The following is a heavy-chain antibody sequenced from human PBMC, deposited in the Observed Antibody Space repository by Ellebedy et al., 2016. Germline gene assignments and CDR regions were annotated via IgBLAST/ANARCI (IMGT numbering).Heavy chain of an antibody. CDR1: GYTFTGYY. D-gene: IGHD1-26*01. V-gene: IGHV7-4-1*02. CDR3: ARDGGGGSYFRERVPNWFDP. J-gene: IGHJ5*02. Sequence: ASVKVSCKASGYTFTGYYMHWVRQAPGQGLEWMGWINTNTGNPTYAQGFTGRFVFSLDTSVSTAYLQISSLKAEDTAVYYCARDGGGGSYFRERVPNWFDPWGQGTLVTVSS. CDR2: INTNTGNP.